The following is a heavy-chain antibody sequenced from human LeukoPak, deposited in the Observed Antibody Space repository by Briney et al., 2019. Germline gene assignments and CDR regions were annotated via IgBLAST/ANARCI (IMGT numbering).Heavy chain of an antibody. Sequence: ASVKVSCKASGYTFTGYYMHWVRQAPGQGLEWMGWINPNSGGTNYAQKFQGRVTMTRNTSISTAYMELSSLRSEDTAVYYCARGRNSGSGFDPWGQGALVTVSS. J-gene: IGHJ5*02. D-gene: IGHD3-10*01. CDR2: INPNSGGT. CDR1: GYTFTGYY. V-gene: IGHV1-2*02. CDR3: ARGRNSGSGFDP.